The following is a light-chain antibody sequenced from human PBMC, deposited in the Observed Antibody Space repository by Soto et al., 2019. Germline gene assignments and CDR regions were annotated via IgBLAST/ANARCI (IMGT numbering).Light chain of an antibody. CDR1: SSNVGPNS. J-gene: IGLJ1*01. Sequence: QSVLTQPPSVSVAPGQEVTISCSGSSSNVGPNSLSWYQQLPGTAPKLVIYDNNKRPSGIPARFSGSKSGTSATLGITGLQTGDEADYYCGAWDDRLTVYVFGSGTKLTV. CDR3: GAWDDRLTVYV. CDR2: DNN. V-gene: IGLV1-51*01.